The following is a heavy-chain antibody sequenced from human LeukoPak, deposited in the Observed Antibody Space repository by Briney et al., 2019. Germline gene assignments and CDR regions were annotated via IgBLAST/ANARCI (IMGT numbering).Heavy chain of an antibody. Sequence: GGSLRLSCSASGFTFSSYAMHWVRQAPGKGLEYVSAISSNGGSTYYADSVKGRFTISRDNSKNTLYLQMSSLRAEDTAVYYCVKDCQLWDSSGYCIYFDYWGQGTLVTVSS. CDR3: VKDCQLWDSSGYCIYFDY. CDR1: GFTFSSYA. D-gene: IGHD3-22*01. V-gene: IGHV3-64D*09. J-gene: IGHJ4*02. CDR2: ISSNGGST.